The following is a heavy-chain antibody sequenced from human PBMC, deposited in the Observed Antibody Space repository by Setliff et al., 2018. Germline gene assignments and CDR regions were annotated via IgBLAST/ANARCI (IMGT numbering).Heavy chain of an antibody. D-gene: IGHD2-21*02. Sequence: HPGGSLRLSCAASGFTFSHFAVTWVRQSPGRGLEWVASIGAGGDYTKYADSVRGRFTISRDNSKNTIYLQMNSLRAEDTAKYYCAKDPNGDFVGAFDSWGRGTLVTVPQ. V-gene: IGHV3-23*01. CDR2: IGAGGDYT. CDR1: GFTFSHFA. CDR3: AKDPNGDFVGAFDS. J-gene: IGHJ5*01.